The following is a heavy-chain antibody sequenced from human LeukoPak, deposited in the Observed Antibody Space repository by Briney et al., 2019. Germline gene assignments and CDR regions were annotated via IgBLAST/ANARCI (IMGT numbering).Heavy chain of an antibody. J-gene: IGHJ4*02. Sequence: GGSLRLSCAASGFTFRSYSMNWVRQAPGKGLEWVSSISSSSSYIYYADSVEGRFTISRDNAKNSLYLQMNSLRFEDTALYYCAKVGAWYSSSWYYFDYWGQGTLVTVSS. D-gene: IGHD6-13*01. V-gene: IGHV3-21*01. CDR1: GFTFRSYS. CDR2: ISSSSSYI. CDR3: AKVGAWYSSSWYYFDY.